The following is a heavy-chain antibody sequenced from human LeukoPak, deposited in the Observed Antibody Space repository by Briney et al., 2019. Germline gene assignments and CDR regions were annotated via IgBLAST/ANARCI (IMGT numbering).Heavy chain of an antibody. Sequence: SETLSLTCTVSGGSITSYYWSWIRQPPGRGLEWIGYIYYSGSTNYNPSLKSRVTISVDTSKNQFSLKLSSVTAADTAVYYCARGGVNYKIAGPWGQGALVTVSS. CDR1: GGSITSYY. J-gene: IGHJ5*02. V-gene: IGHV4-59*01. D-gene: IGHD3-10*01. CDR3: ARGGVNYKIAGP. CDR2: IYYSGST.